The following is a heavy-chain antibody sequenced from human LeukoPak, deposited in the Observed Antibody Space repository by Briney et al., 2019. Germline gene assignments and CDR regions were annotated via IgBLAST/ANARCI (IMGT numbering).Heavy chain of an antibody. CDR1: GYTFTSYD. D-gene: IGHD3-10*01. CDR2: MNPNSGNT. V-gene: IGHV1-8*03. Sequence: ASVKVSCKASGYTFTSYDINWVRQATGQGLEWMGWMNPNSGNTGYAQKFQGRVTITRNTSISTAYMGLSSLRSEDTAVYYCARGGFRGSGSYYKPQGYWGQGTLVTVSS. CDR3: ARGGFRGSGSYYKPQGY. J-gene: IGHJ4*02.